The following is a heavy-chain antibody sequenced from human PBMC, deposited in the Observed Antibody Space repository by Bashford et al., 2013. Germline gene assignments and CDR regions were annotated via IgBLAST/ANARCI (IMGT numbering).Heavy chain of an antibody. CDR1: GYTFIDYY. CDR3: ARGQGCINGNCFWVPTNS. Sequence: ASVKVSCKASGYTFIDYYVHWVRQAPGQGLEWMGYINPNTGYTNFVQKFQGRVAVTRDTSINTAYMELSGLGLDDTAVYYCARGQGCINGNCFWVPTNSWGQGTLVTVSS. D-gene: IGHD2-8*01. CDR2: INPNTGYT. J-gene: IGHJ4*02. V-gene: IGHV1-2*02.